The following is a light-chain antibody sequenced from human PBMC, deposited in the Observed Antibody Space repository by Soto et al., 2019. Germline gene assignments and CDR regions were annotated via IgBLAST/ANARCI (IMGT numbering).Light chain of an antibody. CDR1: SSNIGSNT. J-gene: IGLJ1*01. CDR2: SNN. Sequence: QSVLTQPPSASGTPGQRVTISCSGSSSNIGSNTVNWYQQLPGTAPKLLIYSNNQRPSGVPDRFSGSKSGTSASLAISGLQSEDEADFYCAAWDDSLNGPHYVFGTGTKVTGL. CDR3: AAWDDSLNGPHYV. V-gene: IGLV1-44*01.